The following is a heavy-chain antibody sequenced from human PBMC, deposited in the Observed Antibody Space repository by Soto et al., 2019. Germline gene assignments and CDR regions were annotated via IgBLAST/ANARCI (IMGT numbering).Heavy chain of an antibody. J-gene: IGHJ3*02. CDR3: VKKQTSYGDYGGVFDI. Sequence: QPGGSLRLSCSASGFTFIMYAMHWVRQAPGKGLEYVSAISSNGDSTYYADAVRGRFTVSRDNSKNTLYLQMRSLRAEDTAVYDCVKKQTSYGDYGGVFDIWGQGTMVTVSS. CDR2: ISSNGDST. CDR1: GFTFIMYA. V-gene: IGHV3-64D*06. D-gene: IGHD4-17*01.